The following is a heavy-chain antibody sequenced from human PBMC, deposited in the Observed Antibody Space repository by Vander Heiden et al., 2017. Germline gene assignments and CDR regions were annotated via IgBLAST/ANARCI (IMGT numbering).Heavy chain of an antibody. CDR3: ARVRWGSYES. D-gene: IGHD7-27*01. V-gene: IGHV3-13*01. CDR2: VDTAGDT. CDR1: GFSFSNYD. J-gene: IGHJ5*02. Sequence: EVQLVESGGGLVQPGGSLRLSCAASGFSFSNYDMHWVRQVTGKGLEWVSAVDTAGDTFYPASVKGRFTISREDATNSLYLQMNSLRAGDTAVYYCARVRWGSYESWGQGTRVTVSS.